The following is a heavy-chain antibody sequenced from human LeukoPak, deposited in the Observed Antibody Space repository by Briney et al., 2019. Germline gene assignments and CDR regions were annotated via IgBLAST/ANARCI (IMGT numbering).Heavy chain of an antibody. CDR2: INHSGST. CDR1: GGSFSGYY. J-gene: IGHJ4*02. CDR3: ARGSGSSWYFYFDY. V-gene: IGHV4-34*01. Sequence: SETLSLTCAVYGGSFSGYYWSWIRQPPGKGLEWIGEINHSGSTNYNPSLKSRVTISVDTSKNQFSLKLSSVTAADTAAYYCARGSGSSWYFYFDYWGQGTLVTVSS. D-gene: IGHD6-13*01.